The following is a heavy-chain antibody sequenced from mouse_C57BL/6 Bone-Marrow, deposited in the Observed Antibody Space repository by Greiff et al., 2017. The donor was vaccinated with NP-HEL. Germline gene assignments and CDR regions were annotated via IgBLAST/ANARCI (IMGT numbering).Heavy chain of an antibody. CDR2: IDPSDSET. CDR3: ARAGSSYCWYFDV. Sequence: QVQLQQSGAELVRPGSSVKLSCKASGYTFTSYWMHWVKQRPIQGLEWIGNIDPSDSETHYNQKFKDKATLTVDKSSSTAYMQLSSLTSEDSAVYYCARAGSSYCWYFDVWGTGTTVTVSS. D-gene: IGHD1-1*01. V-gene: IGHV1-52*01. CDR1: GYTFTSYW. J-gene: IGHJ1*03.